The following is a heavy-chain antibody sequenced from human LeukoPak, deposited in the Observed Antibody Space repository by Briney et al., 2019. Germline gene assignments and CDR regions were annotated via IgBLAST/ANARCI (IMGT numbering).Heavy chain of an antibody. CDR2: ISSSSSDI. V-gene: IGHV3-21*01. Sequence: KPGGSLRLSCAASGFTFSSYSMNWVRQAPGKGLECVSSISSSSSDIYYADSVRCRFTISRDNAKKSLYLQMNSLRAEDTAVYYCARVRAYYGSASYSYWGQGTLVTVSS. CDR1: GFTFSSYS. CDR3: ARVRAYYGSASYSY. D-gene: IGHD3-10*01. J-gene: IGHJ4*02.